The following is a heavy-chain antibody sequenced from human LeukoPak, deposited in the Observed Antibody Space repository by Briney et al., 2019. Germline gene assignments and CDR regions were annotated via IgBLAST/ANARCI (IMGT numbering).Heavy chain of an antibody. V-gene: IGHV3-9*01. D-gene: IGHD6-13*01. Sequence: GRSLRLSCAASGFTFYDYAMHWVRHAPGKGLEWVSGISWNSGSIVYADSVKGRFTISRDNAKNSLYLQMNSLRAEDTALYYCAKGIAAARYDAFDIWGQGTMVTVSS. CDR1: GFTFYDYA. CDR3: AKGIAAARYDAFDI. J-gene: IGHJ3*02. CDR2: ISWNSGSI.